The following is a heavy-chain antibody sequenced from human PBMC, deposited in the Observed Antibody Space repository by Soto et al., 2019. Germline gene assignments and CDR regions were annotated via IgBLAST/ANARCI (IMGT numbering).Heavy chain of an antibody. D-gene: IGHD3-10*01. Sequence: QVQLQQWGAGLLKPSETLSLTCAVYGGSFSGYYWRWIRQPPGKGLEWIGEINHSGSTNYNPSLKSRVTRSDDTAKIQFSLKLSSVTAAATAVYYCARGKPYYYGSGRYTVVTTGVSRWFDPWGQGTLVTVSS. CDR3: ARGKPYYYGSGRYTVVTTGVSRWFDP. CDR1: GGSFSGYY. J-gene: IGHJ5*02. CDR2: INHSGST. V-gene: IGHV4-34*01.